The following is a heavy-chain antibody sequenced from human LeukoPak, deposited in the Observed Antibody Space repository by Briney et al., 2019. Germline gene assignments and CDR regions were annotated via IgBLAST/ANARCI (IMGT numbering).Heavy chain of an antibody. D-gene: IGHD6-13*01. CDR3: AILRIAAAGLFDY. Sequence: SETLSLTCSVSDGSIRSSSYYWGWIRQPPGKGLEWIGSIYRRASTYYNPSLKSRVTISVDTSKNQFSLKLSSVTAADTAVYYCAILRIAAAGLFDYWGQGTLVTVSS. CDR2: IYRRAST. CDR1: DGSIRSSSYY. V-gene: IGHV4-39*07. J-gene: IGHJ4*02.